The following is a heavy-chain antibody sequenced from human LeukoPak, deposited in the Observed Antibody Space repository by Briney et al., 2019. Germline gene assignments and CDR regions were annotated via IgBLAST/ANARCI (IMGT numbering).Heavy chain of an antibody. CDR1: GFTSSSYG. CDR3: AKEDRTVTWEYYYYMDV. V-gene: IGHV3-30*02. J-gene: IGHJ6*03. CDR2: IRYDGSNK. D-gene: IGHD4-11*01. Sequence: GGSLRLSCAASGFTSSSYGMHWVRQAPGKGLEWVAFIRYDGSNKYYADSVKGRFTISRDNSKNTLYLQMNSLRAEDTAVYYCAKEDRTVTWEYYYYMDVWGKGTTVTVSS.